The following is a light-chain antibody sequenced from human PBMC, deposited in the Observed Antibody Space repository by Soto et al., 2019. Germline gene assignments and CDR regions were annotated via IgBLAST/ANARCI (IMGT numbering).Light chain of an antibody. Sequence: EIVMTHSPATLSVSPCERATLSFSASQSVNYNLAWYQQKPGQAPRLLISRASTRATGIPPRFSGSGSGTEFTLTISSLQSEDFAVYYCQQYDNWPPITFGQGTRLEN. CDR3: QQYDNWPPIT. CDR1: QSVNYN. V-gene: IGKV3-15*01. J-gene: IGKJ5*01. CDR2: RAS.